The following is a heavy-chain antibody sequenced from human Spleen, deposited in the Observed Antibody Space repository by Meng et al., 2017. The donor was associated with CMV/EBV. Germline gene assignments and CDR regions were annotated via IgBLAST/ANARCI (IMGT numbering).Heavy chain of an antibody. D-gene: IGHD2-21*01. V-gene: IGHV3-NL1*01. J-gene: IGHJ4*02. Sequence: GESLKISCAASGFTLNTYAMHWVRQAPGKGLEWVSVIYSDATTRYADSVKGRFTISRDNSKNTVYLQMNSLRTEDTAVYYCARDSALRDQFDDWGQGTLVTVSS. CDR2: IYSDATT. CDR3: ARDSALRDQFDD. CDR1: GFTLNTYA.